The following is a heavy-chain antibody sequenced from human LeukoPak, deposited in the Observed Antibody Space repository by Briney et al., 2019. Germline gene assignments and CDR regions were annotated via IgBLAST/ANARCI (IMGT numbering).Heavy chain of an antibody. Sequence: SETLSLTCTVSGGSISSYYWSWIRQPPGKGLEWIGYIYYSGSINYNPSLKSRVTISVDTSKNQFSLKLSSVTAADTAVYYCAREGGSGGDLGYWGQGTLVTVSS. J-gene: IGHJ4*02. CDR2: IYYSGSI. V-gene: IGHV4-59*01. CDR1: GGSISSYY. D-gene: IGHD2-15*01. CDR3: AREGGSGGDLGY.